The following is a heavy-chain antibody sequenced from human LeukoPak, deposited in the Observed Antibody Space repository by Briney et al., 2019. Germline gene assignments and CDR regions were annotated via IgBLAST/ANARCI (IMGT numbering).Heavy chain of an antibody. Sequence: PGGSLRLSCVGSGLIFSGFEMNWVRQAPGKGLEWVSYIKDDGSLKTYVDSVKGRFTISRDNSKNSLYLQMSSLRAEDTATYYCARRFRDWGRGILVTVSA. D-gene: IGHD5-24*01. CDR3: ARRFRD. CDR2: IKDDGSLK. CDR1: GLIFSGFE. V-gene: IGHV3-48*03. J-gene: IGHJ4*02.